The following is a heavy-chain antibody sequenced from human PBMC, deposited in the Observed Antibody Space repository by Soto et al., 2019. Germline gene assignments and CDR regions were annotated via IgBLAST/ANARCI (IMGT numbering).Heavy chain of an antibody. D-gene: IGHD5-12*01. J-gene: IGHJ4*02. CDR3: AREALRGYGYYFDS. Sequence: PSETLSLTCAISGAPITWGDYSWSWIRQPPGKGLEWIGYMFYRGSADYNPSLKSRVSISVDTSKNQFSLELTSVTAADTAVYYCAREALRGYGYYFDSWGQGTLVTVSS. CDR2: MFYRGSA. V-gene: IGHV4-30-4*01. CDR1: GAPITWGDYS.